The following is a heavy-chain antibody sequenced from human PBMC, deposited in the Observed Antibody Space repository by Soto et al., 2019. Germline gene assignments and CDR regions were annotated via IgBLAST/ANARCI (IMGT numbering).Heavy chain of an antibody. CDR1: GYTFTNYG. D-gene: IGHD3-10*01. CDR2: ISAYNGNT. Sequence: QVQLVQSGAEVKKPGASVKVSCKASGYTFTNYGISWVRQAPGQGLEWMGWISAYNGNTNFAQKLQGRVTMTTDKATSTAYMELRSLRSDDTAVYYCARGVGSGSYYNQYNWFDPWGQGTLVTVSS. J-gene: IGHJ5*02. V-gene: IGHV1-18*01. CDR3: ARGVGSGSYYNQYNWFDP.